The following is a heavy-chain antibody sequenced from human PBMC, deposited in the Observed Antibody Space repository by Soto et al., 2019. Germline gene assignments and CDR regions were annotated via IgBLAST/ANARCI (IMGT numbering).Heavy chain of an antibody. CDR1: GFTFSSYG. D-gene: IGHD2-21*01. CDR2: ISVSTSPI. J-gene: IGHJ6*03. Sequence: GGSLRLSCAASGFTFSSYGMNWVRQAPGKGLEWVSCISVSTSPIYYADSVKGRFTISRDNAKNSLYLLMNSLRVEYTAVYYCARGLFFMDVWGKGTTVTVSS. V-gene: IGHV3-48*01. CDR3: ARGLFFMDV.